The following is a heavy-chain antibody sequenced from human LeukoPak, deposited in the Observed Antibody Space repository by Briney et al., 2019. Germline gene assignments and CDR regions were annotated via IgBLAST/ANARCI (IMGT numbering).Heavy chain of an antibody. CDR1: GGSISSYY. CDR2: IYTSGST. D-gene: IGHD3-22*01. Sequence: PSETLSLTCIVSGGSISSYYWSWIRQPAGKGLEWIGRIYTSGSTNYNPSLKSRVTMSVDTSKNQFSLKLGSVTAADTAVYYCARVYDSSGYKPSGYYGMDVWGQGTTVTVSS. J-gene: IGHJ6*02. V-gene: IGHV4-4*07. CDR3: ARVYDSSGYKPSGYYGMDV.